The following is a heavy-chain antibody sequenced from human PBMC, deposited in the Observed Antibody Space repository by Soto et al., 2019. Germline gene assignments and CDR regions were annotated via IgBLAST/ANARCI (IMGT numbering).Heavy chain of an antibody. Sequence: PSETLSLTCTVSGASISGFYWGWIRKSAGKGLEWIGRIYATGTTDYNPSLKSRVMMSVDTSKKQFSLKLRSVTAADTAVYYCVRDGTKTLRDWFDPWGQG. V-gene: IGHV4-4*07. CDR2: IYATGTT. D-gene: IGHD1-1*01. J-gene: IGHJ5*02. CDR3: VRDGTKTLRDWFDP. CDR1: GASISGFY.